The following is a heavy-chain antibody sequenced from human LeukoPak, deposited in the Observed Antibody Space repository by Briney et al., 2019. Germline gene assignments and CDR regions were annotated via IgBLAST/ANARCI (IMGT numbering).Heavy chain of an antibody. J-gene: IGHJ5*02. V-gene: IGHV3-23*01. CDR1: GFTFSSYA. Sequence: GGSLRLSCAASGFTFSSYAMSWVRQAPGKGLEWVSAISGSGSSTYYADSVKGRFTIPRDNAKNSLYLQMNSLRAEDTAVYYCARGVDFNWFDPWGQGTLVTVSS. CDR2: ISGSGSST. CDR3: ARGVDFNWFDP. D-gene: IGHD3-9*01.